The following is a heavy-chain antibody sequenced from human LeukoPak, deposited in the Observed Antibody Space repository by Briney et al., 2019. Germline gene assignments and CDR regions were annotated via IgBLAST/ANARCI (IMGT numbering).Heavy chain of an antibody. V-gene: IGHV1-2*02. CDR2: INPNSGGT. J-gene: IGHJ4*02. CDR1: GYTFTGYY. D-gene: IGHD1-26*01. Sequence: GGSVKVSCKASGYTFTGYYIHWVRQAPGQGLEWMGWINPNSGGTNYAQKFQGRVTMTRDTSISTAYMELSRLRSDDTAVYYCATVRMGATPFDYWGQGTLVSVSS. CDR3: ATVRMGATPFDY.